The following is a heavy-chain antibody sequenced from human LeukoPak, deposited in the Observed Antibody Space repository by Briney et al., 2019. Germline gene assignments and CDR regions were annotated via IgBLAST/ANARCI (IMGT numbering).Heavy chain of an antibody. CDR2: SNAGNGNT. CDR3: ARGSGYYPEAFDI. D-gene: IGHD3-3*01. J-gene: IGHJ3*02. CDR1: GFTFTSYA. Sequence: ASVKVSCKASGFTFTSYAIHWVRQAPGQRLEWMGWSNAGNGNTKYSQEFQGRVTITRDTSASTAYMGLSSLRSEDMAVYYCARGSGYYPEAFDIWGQGTMVTVSS. V-gene: IGHV1-3*02.